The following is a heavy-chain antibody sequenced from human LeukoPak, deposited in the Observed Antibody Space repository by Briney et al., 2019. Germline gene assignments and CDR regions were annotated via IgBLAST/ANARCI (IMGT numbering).Heavy chain of an antibody. CDR2: IIPIFGTA. D-gene: IGHD3-22*01. CDR3: ARENYYDSSGYYS. Sequence: SVKVSCKASGGTFSSYAISWVQQAPGQGLEWMGGIIPIFGTANYAQKFQGRVTITADESASTAYMELSSLRSEDTAVYYCARENYYDSSGYYSWGQGTLVTVSS. J-gene: IGHJ4*02. CDR1: GGTFSSYA. V-gene: IGHV1-69*13.